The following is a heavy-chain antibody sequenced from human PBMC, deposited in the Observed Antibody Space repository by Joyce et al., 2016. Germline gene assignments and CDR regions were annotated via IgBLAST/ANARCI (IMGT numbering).Heavy chain of an antibody. CDR2: TYYRSKWYK. CDR3: ARDLDIAVVPTNGGFDY. CDR1: GDSVSSNSAA. Sequence: QVQLQQSGPGLVKSSQTLSLTCAISGDSVSSNSAAWNWIRQSPSRGLEWLGRTYYRSKWYKDYAVSVNSRVDIVPDTSKNQFSLQLSSMTPEDTAVYFCARDLDIAVVPTNGGFDYWGQGTLVTVSS. D-gene: IGHD2-15*01. V-gene: IGHV6-1*01. J-gene: IGHJ4*02.